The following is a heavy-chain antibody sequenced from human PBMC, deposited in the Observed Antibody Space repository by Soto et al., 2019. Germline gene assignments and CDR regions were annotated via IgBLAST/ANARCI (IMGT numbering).Heavy chain of an antibody. J-gene: IGHJ4*02. CDR2: IIPIFGTA. CDR1: GGTFSSYA. D-gene: IGHD1-26*01. CDR3: ARGPGGSYYFDY. V-gene: IGHV1-69*12. Sequence: QVQLVQSGAEVKKPGSSVKVSCKASGGTFSSYAISWVRQAPGQGREWMGGIIPIFGTANYAQKFQGRVTITGDESRGTASMELSSMRSEDTAVYYWARGPGGSYYFDYRGQGTLVTVSS.